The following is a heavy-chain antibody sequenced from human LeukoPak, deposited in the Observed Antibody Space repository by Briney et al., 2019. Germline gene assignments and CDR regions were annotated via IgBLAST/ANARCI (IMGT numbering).Heavy chain of an antibody. D-gene: IGHD3-22*01. V-gene: IGHV1-18*01. CDR2: ISAYNGNT. CDR3: ARVRTYYYDSSGSPTPDAFDI. J-gene: IGHJ3*02. Sequence: ASVKVSCKASGYTFTSYGISWVRQAPGQGLEWMGWISAYNGNTNYAQKLQGRVTMTTDTSTSTAYMELRSLRSDDTAVYYCARVRTYYYDSSGSPTPDAFDIWGQGTMVTVSS. CDR1: GYTFTSYG.